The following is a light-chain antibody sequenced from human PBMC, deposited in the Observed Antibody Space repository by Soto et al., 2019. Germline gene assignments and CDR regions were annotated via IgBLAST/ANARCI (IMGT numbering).Light chain of an antibody. CDR2: AAS. J-gene: IGKJ2*01. CDR1: QGISSY. CDR3: QSQAT. Sequence: IQLTQSPTFLSASLCDRVTVTRRASQGISSYLALYQQKPGKAPKLLIYAASALQSGVPSRFSGSGSGIEFTLTISSQQPEDFATYYRQSQATFGQGTKVDIK. V-gene: IGKV1-9*01.